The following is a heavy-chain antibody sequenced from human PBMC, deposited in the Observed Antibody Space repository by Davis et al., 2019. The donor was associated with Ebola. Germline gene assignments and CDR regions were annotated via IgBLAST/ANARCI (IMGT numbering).Heavy chain of an antibody. Sequence: SETLSLTCAVYPGSFDHYYWNFIRQAPGKGLEWIGEINHSGSTHYNPSLKSRITMSVDTSKSQFSLKLTSVTAADTAVYYCARERGYAFDIWGQGTMVTVSS. V-gene: IGHV4-34*10. D-gene: IGHD3-10*01. CDR3: ARERGYAFDI. J-gene: IGHJ3*02. CDR2: INHSGST. CDR1: PGSFDHYY.